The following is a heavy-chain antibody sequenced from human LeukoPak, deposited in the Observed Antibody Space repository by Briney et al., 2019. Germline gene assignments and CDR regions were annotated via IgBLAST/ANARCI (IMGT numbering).Heavy chain of an antibody. CDR3: AREVHAAVTDFDY. Sequence: GGSLRLSCAASGFTFSRHWMSWVRQAPGKGLEWVANIKEDGSEKYYVDSMKGRFTISRDNARNSLYLQMDSLRAEDTAVYYCAREVHAAVTDFDYGGQGTLVTVSS. CDR2: IKEDGSEK. J-gene: IGHJ4*02. D-gene: IGHD6-13*01. V-gene: IGHV3-7*01. CDR1: GFTFSRHW.